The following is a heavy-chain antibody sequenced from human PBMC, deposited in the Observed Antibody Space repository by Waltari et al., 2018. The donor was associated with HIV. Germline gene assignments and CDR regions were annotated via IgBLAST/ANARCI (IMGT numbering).Heavy chain of an antibody. CDR2: IYTSGST. J-gene: IGHJ3*02. Sequence: QVQLQESGPGLVKPSQTLSRTCTASGGSISRGSYYWSWIRQPAGKGLAWIGRIYTSGSTNYNPSLKSRVTISVDTSKNQFSLKLSSVTAADTAVYYCAADSSGYLDASDIWGQGTMVTVSS. D-gene: IGHD3-22*01. V-gene: IGHV4-61*02. CDR1: GGSISRGSYY. CDR3: AADSSGYLDASDI.